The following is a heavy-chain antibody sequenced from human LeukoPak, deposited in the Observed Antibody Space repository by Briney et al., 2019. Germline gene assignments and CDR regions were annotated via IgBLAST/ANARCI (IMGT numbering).Heavy chain of an antibody. V-gene: IGHV1-18*01. J-gene: IGHJ4*02. CDR3: ARHSGFSSSLEVCDY. CDR1: GYTFTSYG. Sequence: GASVKVSCEASGYTFTSYGISWVRQAPGQGLEWMGWISAYNGNTNYAQKLQGRVTMTTDTSTSTAYMELRSLRSDDTAVYYCARHSGFSSSLEVCDYWGQGTLVTVSS. D-gene: IGHD6-13*01. CDR2: ISAYNGNT.